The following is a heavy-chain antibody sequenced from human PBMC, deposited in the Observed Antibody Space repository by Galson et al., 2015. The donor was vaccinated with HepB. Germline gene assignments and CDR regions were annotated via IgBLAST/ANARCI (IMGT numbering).Heavy chain of an antibody. D-gene: IGHD2-2*01. Sequence: SVKVSCTASGYTFTSYFMHWVRQAPGQGLEWMGIINPSGGGTSYAQKFQGRVTMTRDTSTGTVYMELSSLRSEDTAVYYCARGRVVIPAAIDYFQHWGQGTLVTVSS. CDR2: INPSGGGT. CDR3: ARGRVVIPAAIDYFQH. J-gene: IGHJ1*01. V-gene: IGHV1-46*01. CDR1: GYTFTSYF.